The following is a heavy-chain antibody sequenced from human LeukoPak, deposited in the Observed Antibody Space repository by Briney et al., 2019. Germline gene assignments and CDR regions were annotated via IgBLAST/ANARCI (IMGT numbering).Heavy chain of an antibody. Sequence: NSSETLSLTCTVSGGSISSYYWSWIRQPPGKGLEWIGYIYYSGSTNYNPSLKSRVTISVDTSKNQFSLKLSSVTAADTAVYYCARVGATGYYYCMDVWGKGTTVTVSS. V-gene: IGHV4-59*08. CDR1: GGSISSYY. J-gene: IGHJ6*03. CDR3: ARVGATGYYYCMDV. D-gene: IGHD1-26*01. CDR2: IYYSGST.